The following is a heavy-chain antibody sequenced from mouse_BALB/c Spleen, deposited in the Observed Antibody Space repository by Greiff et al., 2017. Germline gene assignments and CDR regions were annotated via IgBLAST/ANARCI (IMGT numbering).Heavy chain of an antibody. J-gene: IGHJ4*01. CDR3: VGQIGGAMDY. D-gene: IGHD3-2*01. Sequence: DVQLVESGGGLVQPKGSLKLSCAASGFTFNTYAMNWVRQAPGKGLEWVARIRSKSNNYATYYADSVKDRFTISRDDSQSMLYLQMNNLKTEDTAMYYCVGQIGGAMDYWGQGTSVTVSS. CDR2: IRSKSNNYAT. V-gene: IGHV10-1*02. CDR1: GFTFNTYA.